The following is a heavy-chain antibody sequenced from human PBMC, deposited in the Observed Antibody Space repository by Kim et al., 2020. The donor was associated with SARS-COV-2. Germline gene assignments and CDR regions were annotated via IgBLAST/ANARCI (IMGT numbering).Heavy chain of an antibody. Sequence: SETLSLTCAVYGGSFSGFSWTWIRQSPGRGLEWLGQIKDDGSTNYNPSLKSRVTISVDTSKNQISLTLSSVTAADTGVYYCARGAPGYWGQGTLVTVSS. J-gene: IGHJ4*02. CDR1: GGSFSGFS. CDR2: IKDDGST. V-gene: IGHV4-34*01. CDR3: ARGAPGY.